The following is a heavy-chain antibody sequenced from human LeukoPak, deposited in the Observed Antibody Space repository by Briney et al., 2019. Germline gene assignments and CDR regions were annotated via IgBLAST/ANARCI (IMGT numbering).Heavy chain of an antibody. CDR3: AKKYSTGLDP. V-gene: IGHV3-23*01. D-gene: IGHD1-26*01. J-gene: IGHJ5*02. CDR1: GFTFSSYA. Sequence: GRSLRLSCAASGFTFSSYAMSWVRQAPGKGLEWVSDINGSGGSTYYADSVKGRFTISRDNSKNTLYLQMNSLRAEDTAVYYCAKKYSTGLDPWGQGTLVTVSS. CDR2: INGSGGST.